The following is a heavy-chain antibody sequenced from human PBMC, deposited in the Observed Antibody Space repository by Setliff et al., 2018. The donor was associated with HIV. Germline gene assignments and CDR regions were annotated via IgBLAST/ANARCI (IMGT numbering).Heavy chain of an antibody. CDR1: GFAVSGNY. CDR3: ARSHYDSRGYYYRGDAFDI. Sequence: LRLSCAASGFAVSGNYMSWVRQAPGKGLEWVSVIYVGDTILYVDSVQGRFTTSRDNSKNSLYLQMNSLRAEDTAVYYCARSHYDSRGYYYRGDAFDIWGLGTMVTVSS. D-gene: IGHD3-22*01. V-gene: IGHV3-53*01. J-gene: IGHJ3*02. CDR2: IYVGDTI.